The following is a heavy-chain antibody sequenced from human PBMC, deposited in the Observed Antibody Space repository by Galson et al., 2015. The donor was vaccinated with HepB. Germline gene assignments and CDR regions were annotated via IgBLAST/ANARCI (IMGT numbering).Heavy chain of an antibody. D-gene: IGHD1-1*01. CDR2: IYGSGST. J-gene: IGHJ4*02. V-gene: IGHV4-61*02. CDR3: ARVHNSASTVDLIDY. CDR1: GGSINIGRYY. Sequence: TLSLTCTVSGGSINIGRYYWSWIRQPAGKGLEWIGRIYGSGSTYYNPSLKSRVTMSVDPSKNQFSLKLSSVTAADTAVYYCARVHNSASTVDLIDYWGQGTLVTVSS.